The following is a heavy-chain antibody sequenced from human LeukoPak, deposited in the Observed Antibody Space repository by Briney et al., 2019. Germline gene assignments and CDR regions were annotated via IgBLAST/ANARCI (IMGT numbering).Heavy chain of an antibody. CDR2: LSDGRST. V-gene: IGHV3-23*01. D-gene: IGHD2-2*01. Sequence: PGGSLRLSCAASGFTFSTYAMSWVRQAPGKGLEWVSALSDGRSTYSADSVKSRCTTSRDNSKNTLYLQINSRRAEDTDVYYCAKSANLRYCSRTSCRYFFDYWGQGTLVTVSS. CDR1: GFTFSTYA. CDR3: AKSANLRYCSRTSCRYFFDY. J-gene: IGHJ4*02.